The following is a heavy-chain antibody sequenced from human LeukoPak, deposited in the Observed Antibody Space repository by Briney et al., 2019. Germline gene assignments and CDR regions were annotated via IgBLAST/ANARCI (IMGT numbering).Heavy chain of an antibody. Sequence: SETLSLTCAVYGGSFSGYYWGWIRQPPGKGLEWIGSIYYSGSTYYNPSLKSRVTISVDTSKNQFSLKLSSVTAADTAVYYCARAESNHVVIYRYYFDYWGQGTLVTVSS. CDR3: ARAESNHVVIYRYYFDY. CDR1: GGSFSGYY. D-gene: IGHD2-21*01. J-gene: IGHJ4*02. CDR2: IYYSGST. V-gene: IGHV4-34*01.